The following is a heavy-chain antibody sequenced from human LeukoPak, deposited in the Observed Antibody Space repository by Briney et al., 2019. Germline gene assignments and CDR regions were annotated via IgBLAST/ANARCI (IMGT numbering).Heavy chain of an antibody. CDR2: IKQDGSEK. J-gene: IGHJ4*02. CDR3: ARGKYYYDSTGYYPGGDY. V-gene: IGHV3-7*01. Sequence: GGSLRLSCAASGFTFRSYWMSWVRQAPGKGLEWVANIKQDGSEKYYVDSMKGRFTISRDNAKNSLYLQMNSLRAEDTAVYYCARGKYYYDSTGYYPGGDYWGQGTLVTVSS. D-gene: IGHD3-22*01. CDR1: GFTFRSYW.